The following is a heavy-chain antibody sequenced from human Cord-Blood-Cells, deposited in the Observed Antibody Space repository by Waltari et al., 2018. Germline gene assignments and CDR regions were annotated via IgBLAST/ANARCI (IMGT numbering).Heavy chain of an antibody. CDR1: GGSFSGSY. CDR2: INHSGST. D-gene: IGHD6-13*01. CDR3: ARRKKTYSSSWYWFDP. Sequence: QVQLQQWGAGLLKPSETLSLTCAVYGGSFSGSYWSWIRQPPGKGLEWIGEINHSGSTNYNPSLKSRVTISVDTSKNQFSLKLSSVTAADTAVYYCARRKKTYSSSWYWFDPWGQGTLVTVSS. V-gene: IGHV4-34*01. J-gene: IGHJ5*02.